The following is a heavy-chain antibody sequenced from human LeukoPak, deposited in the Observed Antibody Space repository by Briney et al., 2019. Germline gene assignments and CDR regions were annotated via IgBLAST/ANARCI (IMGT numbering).Heavy chain of an antibody. CDR3: ARDRSYYDFFEAYYYYYMDV. J-gene: IGHJ6*03. Sequence: SETLSLTCTVSGDSISSGGYFWSWIRQPPGKGLEWIGYISHSGSTYFNPSLRSRLTISVDRSKNQFSLKLSSVTAADTAVYYCARDRSYYDFFEAYYYYYMDVWGKGTTVTVSS. D-gene: IGHD3-3*01. CDR2: ISHSGST. V-gene: IGHV4-30-2*01. CDR1: GDSISSGGYF.